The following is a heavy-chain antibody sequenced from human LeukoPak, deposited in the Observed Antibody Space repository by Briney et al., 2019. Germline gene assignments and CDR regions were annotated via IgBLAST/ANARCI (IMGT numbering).Heavy chain of an antibody. Sequence: SETLSPTCTVSGGSISSYYWSWIRQPPGKGLEWIGYIYYSGSTNYNPSLKSRVTISVDTSKNQFSLKLSSVTAADTAVYYCARDLGITGTDYYYYMDVWGKGTTVTVSS. D-gene: IGHD1-20*01. CDR2: IYYSGST. CDR3: ARDLGITGTDYYYYMDV. J-gene: IGHJ6*03. V-gene: IGHV4-59*01. CDR1: GGSISSYY.